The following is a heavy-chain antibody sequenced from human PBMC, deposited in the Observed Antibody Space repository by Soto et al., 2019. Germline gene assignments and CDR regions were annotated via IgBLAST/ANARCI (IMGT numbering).Heavy chain of an antibody. CDR3: ARVLVVRGVILYYFDY. D-gene: IGHD3-10*01. J-gene: IGHJ4*02. CDR1: GGTFSSYA. Sequence: ASVKVSCKASGGTFSSYAISWVRQAPGQGLEWMGGIIPIFGTANYAQKFQGRVTITADESTSTAYMELSSLRSEDTAVYYCARVLVVRGVILYYFDYWGQGTLVTVSS. V-gene: IGHV1-69*13. CDR2: IIPIFGTA.